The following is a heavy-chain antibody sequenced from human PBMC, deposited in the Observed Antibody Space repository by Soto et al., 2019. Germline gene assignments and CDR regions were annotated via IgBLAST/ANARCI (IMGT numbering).Heavy chain of an antibody. CDR1: GFTFSSYA. CDR2: ISGSGGST. J-gene: IGHJ6*02. V-gene: IGHV3-23*01. D-gene: IGHD2-15*01. Sequence: GGSLRLSCAASGFTFSSYAMSWVRQAPGKGLEWVSAISGSGGSTYYADSVKGRFTISRDNSKNTLYLQMNSLRAEDTAVYYCAKGEYCSGGSCYSGYYYGIDVCGQGTSLTVS. CDR3: AKGEYCSGGSCYSGYYYGIDV.